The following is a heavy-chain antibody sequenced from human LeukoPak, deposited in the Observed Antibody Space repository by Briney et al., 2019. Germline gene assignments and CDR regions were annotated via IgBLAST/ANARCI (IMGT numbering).Heavy chain of an antibody. CDR3: ARRGRGYCSSTSCSNWFDP. CDR1: GFTVSSNS. V-gene: IGHV4-34*01. J-gene: IGHJ5*02. CDR2: INHSGST. D-gene: IGHD2-2*03. Sequence: PGGSLRLSCTVSGFTVSSNSMSWVRQAPGKGLGWIGEINHSGSTNYNPSLKSRVTISVDTSKNQFSLKLSSVTAADTAVYYCARRGRGYCSSTSCSNWFDPWGQGTLVTVSS.